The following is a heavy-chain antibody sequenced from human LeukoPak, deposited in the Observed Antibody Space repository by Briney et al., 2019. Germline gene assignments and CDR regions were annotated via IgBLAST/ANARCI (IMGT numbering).Heavy chain of an antibody. CDR2: INPNSGGT. J-gene: IGHJ4*02. CDR1: GYTFTGYY. CDR3: AREASGGSDY. D-gene: IGHD1-26*01. Sequence: ASVKVSCKASGYTFTGYYMHWVRQSPGQGLEWMGWINPNSGGTNYAQKFQGRVTMTRDTSISTAFMELSSLRSDDTAVYYCAREASGGSDYWGQGTLVTVSS. V-gene: IGHV1-2*02.